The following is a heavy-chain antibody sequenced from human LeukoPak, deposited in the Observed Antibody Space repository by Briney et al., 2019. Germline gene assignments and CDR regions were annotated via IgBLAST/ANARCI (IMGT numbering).Heavy chain of an antibody. Sequence: GGSLRLSCAASGFTFSSYAMTWVRQAPGKGLEWVSAISGSGGSKYYADSVKGRFTISRDNSKNTLYLQMNSLRAEDTAVYYCAKDDRITMVRGVVTGFDYRGQGTLVTVSS. CDR2: ISGSGGSK. V-gene: IGHV3-23*01. CDR1: GFTFSSYA. CDR3: AKDDRITMVRGVVTGFDY. D-gene: IGHD3-10*01. J-gene: IGHJ4*02.